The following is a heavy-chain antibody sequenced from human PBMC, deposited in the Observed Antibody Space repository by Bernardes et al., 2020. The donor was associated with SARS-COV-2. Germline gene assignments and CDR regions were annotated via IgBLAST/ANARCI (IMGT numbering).Heavy chain of an antibody. CDR2: INHSGST. CDR1: GGSISSSSYY. J-gene: IGHJ6*02. Sequence: SETLSLTCTVSGGSISSSSYYWGWIRQPPGKGLEWIGEINHSGSTNYNPSLKSRVTISVDTSKNQFSLKLSSVTAADTAVYYCARFIAIRYSYGPGKGGMDVWGQGTTVTVSS. CDR3: ARFIAIRYSYGPGKGGMDV. V-gene: IGHV4-39*07. D-gene: IGHD5-18*01.